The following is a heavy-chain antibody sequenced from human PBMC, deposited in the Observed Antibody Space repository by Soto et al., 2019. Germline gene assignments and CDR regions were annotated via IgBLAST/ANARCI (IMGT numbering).Heavy chain of an antibody. CDR1: GFSLSTTGVG. CDR2: IYWDDDK. D-gene: IGHD3-9*01. Sequence: QITLKESGPTLVRPTQTLTLTCTFSGFSLSTTGVGVGWIRQPPGKALERLALIYWDDDKRYSPPLKSRLTITKDTSKNEVILTMTNMDPVHTATYYCAQRLRVYILGRERAKYFEPGGQGTLVTVSS. J-gene: IGHJ5*02. V-gene: IGHV2-5*02. CDR3: AQRLRVYILGRERAKYFEP.